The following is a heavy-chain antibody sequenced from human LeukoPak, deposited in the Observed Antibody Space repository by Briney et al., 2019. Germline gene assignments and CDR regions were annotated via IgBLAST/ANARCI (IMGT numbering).Heavy chain of an antibody. CDR1: GGSISSYY. CDR2: IYYSGST. Sequence: SGTLSLTCTVSGGSISSYYWSWIRQPPPKGLEWSGYIYYSGSTNYNPSLKIRVTISVDTSKNQFSLKLSTVTAADTAVYYCARGSDSGYDKIENWFDPWGQGTLVTVSS. CDR3: ARGSDSGYDKIENWFDP. J-gene: IGHJ5*02. V-gene: IGHV4-59*01. D-gene: IGHD5-12*01.